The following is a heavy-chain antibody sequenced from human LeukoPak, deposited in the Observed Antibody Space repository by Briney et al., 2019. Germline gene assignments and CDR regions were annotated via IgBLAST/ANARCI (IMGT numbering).Heavy chain of an antibody. D-gene: IGHD2-21*01. CDR3: ARDRDDYPDY. V-gene: IGHV3-11*04. CDR1: GFTFRDCY. Sequence: PGGSLRLSCAASGFTFRDCYMSWILQAPGKGLEWVSYISSSGSTIYYADSVKGRFTISRDNAKNSLYLQMNSLRAEDTAVYYCARDRDDYPDYWGQGTLVTVSS. J-gene: IGHJ4*02. CDR2: ISSSGSTI.